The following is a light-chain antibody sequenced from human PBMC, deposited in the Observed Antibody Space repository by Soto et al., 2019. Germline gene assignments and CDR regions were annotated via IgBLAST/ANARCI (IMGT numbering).Light chain of an antibody. CDR2: GAS. CDR1: QTIRSN. V-gene: IGKV3-15*01. Sequence: EIVMTQSPATLSVSPGERATLSCRASQTIRSNLAWYQQKPGQAPRLLIYGASTRAAGVPARFSGSGSVTEFTLTISSLQSEDSAVYYCQQYNDWPPWTFGQGTKVEIK. CDR3: QQYNDWPPWT. J-gene: IGKJ1*01.